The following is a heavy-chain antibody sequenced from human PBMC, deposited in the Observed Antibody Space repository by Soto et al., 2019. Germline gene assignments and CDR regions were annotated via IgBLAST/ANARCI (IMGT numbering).Heavy chain of an antibody. CDR3: AADLLSVVSWFDP. D-gene: IGHD2-15*01. Sequence: SVKVSCKASGFTFTSSAMQWVRQARGQRLEWIGWIVVGSGNTNYAQKFQERVTITRDMSTSTAYMELSSLRSEDTAVYYCAADLLSVVSWFDPWGQGTLVTVSS. CDR1: GFTFTSSA. J-gene: IGHJ5*02. CDR2: IVVGSGNT. V-gene: IGHV1-58*02.